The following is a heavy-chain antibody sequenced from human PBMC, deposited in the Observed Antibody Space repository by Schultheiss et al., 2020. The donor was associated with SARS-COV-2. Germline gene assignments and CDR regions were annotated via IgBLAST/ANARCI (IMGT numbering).Heavy chain of an antibody. D-gene: IGHD3-22*01. CDR2: IWYDGSNK. CDR1: GFTFSSYA. CDR3: ARDLSGSGYFY. V-gene: IGHV3-33*08. Sequence: SLKISCAASGFTFSSYAMHWVRQAPGKGLEWVAVIWYDGSNKYYADSVKGRFTISRDNSKNTLYLQMNSLRAEDTAVYYCARDLSGSGYFYWGQGTLVTVSS. J-gene: IGHJ4*02.